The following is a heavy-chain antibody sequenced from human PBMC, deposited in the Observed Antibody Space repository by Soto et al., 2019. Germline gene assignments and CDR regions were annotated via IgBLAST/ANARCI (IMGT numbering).Heavy chain of an antibody. CDR1: GFSLTSSGVS. V-gene: IGHV2-5*02. CDR2: IYWDDDK. Sequence: QITLKESGPTLVKSTQTLMLTCSFSGFSLTSSGVSVGWIRQPPGKALEWLAHIYWDDDKRYSPSLKSRLTITKDTSRNQVVLTMTNMDPVDTATFYCVHSSRYAAFDMWGLGTLVTVSS. CDR3: VHSSRYAAFDM. J-gene: IGHJ3*02. D-gene: IGHD3-9*01.